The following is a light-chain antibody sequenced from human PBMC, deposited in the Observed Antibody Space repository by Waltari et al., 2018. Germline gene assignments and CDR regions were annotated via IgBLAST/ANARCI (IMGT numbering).Light chain of an antibody. CDR3: QTWGTDVV. CDR1: SGHSSYA. J-gene: IGLJ2*01. V-gene: IGLV4-69*01. Sequence: QLVLTQSPSASASLGASVKLTCTLSSGHSSYAIAWHQQQPEKGPRYLMKLNSDGSHSKGDGSPDRFSVTSSGAERYLTITGLPSEDEADYYCQTWGTDVVFGGGTKLTVL. CDR2: LNSDGSH.